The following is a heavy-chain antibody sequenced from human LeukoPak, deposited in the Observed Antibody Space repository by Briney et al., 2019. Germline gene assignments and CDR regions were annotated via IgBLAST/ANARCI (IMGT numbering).Heavy chain of an antibody. D-gene: IGHD6-19*01. V-gene: IGHV3-23*01. Sequence: GGSLRLSCAASGFTFSSYAMSWVRQAPGKGLEWVSAISGSGGSIYYADSVKGRFTISRDNSKNTLYLQMNSLRAEDTAVYYCAKAWRYSSGSGYFDYWGQGTLVTVSS. J-gene: IGHJ4*02. CDR1: GFTFSSYA. CDR3: AKAWRYSSGSGYFDY. CDR2: ISGSGGSI.